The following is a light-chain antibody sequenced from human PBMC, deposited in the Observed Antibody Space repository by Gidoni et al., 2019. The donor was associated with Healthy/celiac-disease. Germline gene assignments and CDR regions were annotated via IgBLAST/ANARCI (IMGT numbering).Light chain of an antibody. J-gene: IGKJ1*01. Sequence: DIQMTQSPSTLSASVGDRVTITCRASQSISSWLAWYQQKPGKAPKLLIYDASSLESGVPSRFSGSGSGTEFTLTISSLQPDDFATYYCQQYTLFXQXTKVEIK. CDR2: DAS. CDR3: QQYTL. CDR1: QSISSW. V-gene: IGKV1-5*01.